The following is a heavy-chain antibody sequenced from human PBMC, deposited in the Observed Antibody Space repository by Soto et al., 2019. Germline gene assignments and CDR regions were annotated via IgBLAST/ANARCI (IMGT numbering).Heavy chain of an antibody. J-gene: IGHJ4*02. V-gene: IGHV3-30*18. CDR2: VSNDGGLS. CDR1: GFTFSTYG. D-gene: IGHD6-19*01. Sequence: QVQLVESGGGVVQPGRSLRLSCVASGFTFSTYGMNWVRQAPGKGLEWVAVVSNDGGLSHYADSVQGRFTISRDNSKNTLYLQMNSLTAEDKAVYYCAKVFHSRGWGSFFDYWGQGTLVTVSS. CDR3: AKVFHSRGWGSFFDY.